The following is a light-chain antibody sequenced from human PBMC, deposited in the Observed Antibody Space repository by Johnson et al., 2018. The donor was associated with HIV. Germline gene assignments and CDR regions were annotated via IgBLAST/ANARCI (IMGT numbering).Light chain of an antibody. CDR3: ATWHSSLTSGGV. Sequence: QSVLTQPPSVSAAPGQKVTISCSGSSSNIGNNYVSWYQQLPGTAPKLLIYENNKRPSGIPDRFSGSKSATSATLGITGLQTGDEADYYCATWHSSLTSGGVFGTGTKVTVL. V-gene: IGLV1-51*02. J-gene: IGLJ1*01. CDR2: ENN. CDR1: SSNIGNNY.